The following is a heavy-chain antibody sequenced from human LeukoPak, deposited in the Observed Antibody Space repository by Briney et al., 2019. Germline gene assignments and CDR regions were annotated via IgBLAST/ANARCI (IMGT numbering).Heavy chain of an antibody. CDR3: ARGVRYCSGGSCYSRYYGMDV. CDR1: GGSFSGYY. Sequence: SETLSLTCAVYGGSFSGYYWSWIRQPPGKGLGWIGEINHSGSTNYNPSLKSRVTISVDTSKNQFSLKLSSVTAADTAVYYCARGVRYCSGGSCYSRYYGMDVWGQGTTVTVSS. CDR2: INHSGST. V-gene: IGHV4-34*01. J-gene: IGHJ6*02. D-gene: IGHD2-15*01.